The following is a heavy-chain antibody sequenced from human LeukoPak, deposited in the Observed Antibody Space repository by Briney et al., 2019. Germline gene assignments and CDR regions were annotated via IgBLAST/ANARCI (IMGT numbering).Heavy chain of an antibody. V-gene: IGHV3-23*01. CDR2: ISGSGGST. Sequence: GGSLRFSCAASGFTFSSYAMSGVRQAPGKGLEWVSAISGSGGSTYYADSVKGRFTISRDNSKNTLYLQMNSLRAEDTAVYYCAKSGGQYQLPEYFDYWGQGTLVTVSS. D-gene: IGHD2-2*01. J-gene: IGHJ4*02. CDR1: GFTFSSYA. CDR3: AKSGGQYQLPEYFDY.